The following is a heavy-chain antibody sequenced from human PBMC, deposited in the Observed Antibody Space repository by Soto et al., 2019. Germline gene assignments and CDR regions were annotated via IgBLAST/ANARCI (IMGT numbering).Heavy chain of an antibody. Sequence: QVQLVESGGGVVQPGRSLRLSCAASGFTFRSYGMHWVRQAPGKGLEWLAVISNDGTNKYLADSVKGRLTLSRDNSRNTMSLEINNMSPEDTAVYYCGKDTLDCSGGDCPLYDCYGMAVLGQGTTVTVSS. CDR2: ISNDGTNK. D-gene: IGHD2-15*01. V-gene: IGHV3-30*18. CDR1: GFTFRSYG. CDR3: GKDTLDCSGGDCPLYDCYGMAV. J-gene: IGHJ6*02.